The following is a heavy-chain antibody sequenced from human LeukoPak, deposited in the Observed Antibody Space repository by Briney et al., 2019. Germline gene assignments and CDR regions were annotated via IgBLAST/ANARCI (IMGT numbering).Heavy chain of an antibody. CDR3: ARTGDFGTGWFDP. CDR1: GGTFSSYA. J-gene: IGHJ5*02. Sequence: SVKVSCKASGGTFSSYAISWVRQAPGQGLEWMGGIIPIFGTANYAQKFQGRVTITTDEPTSTAYMELSSLRSEDTAVYYCARTGDFGTGWFDPWGQGTLVTVSS. V-gene: IGHV1-69*05. D-gene: IGHD4-17*01. CDR2: IIPIFGTA.